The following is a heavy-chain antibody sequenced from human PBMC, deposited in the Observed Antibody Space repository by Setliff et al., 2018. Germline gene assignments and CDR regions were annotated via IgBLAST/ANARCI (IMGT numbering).Heavy chain of an antibody. J-gene: IGHJ4*02. V-gene: IGHV3-23*01. Sequence: LRLSCAASGFTFSSYAITWVRQAPGKGLEWVSMISGSAQTTYYEDSVKGRFTISRDNAKNTLYLQMNSLRAEDTAVYYCARAHSSTLSVHDYWGQGTLVTVSS. CDR1: GFTFSSYA. CDR3: ARAHSSTLSVHDY. CDR2: ISGSAQTT. D-gene: IGHD2-2*01.